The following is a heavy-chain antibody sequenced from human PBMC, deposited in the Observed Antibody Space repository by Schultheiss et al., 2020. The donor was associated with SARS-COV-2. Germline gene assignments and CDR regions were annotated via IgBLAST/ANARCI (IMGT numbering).Heavy chain of an antibody. D-gene: IGHD4-17*01. Sequence: GESLKISCAASGFTFSSYGMHWVRQAPGKGLEWVAVISYDGSNKYYADSVKGRFTISRDNSKNTLYLQMNSLRAEDTAVYYCARAVTTFLDYWGQGTLVTVSS. J-gene: IGHJ4*02. CDR1: GFTFSSYG. CDR3: ARAVTTFLDY. V-gene: IGHV3-30*03. CDR2: ISYDGSNK.